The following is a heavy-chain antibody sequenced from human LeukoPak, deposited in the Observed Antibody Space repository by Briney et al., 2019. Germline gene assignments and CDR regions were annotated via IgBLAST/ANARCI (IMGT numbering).Heavy chain of an antibody. CDR1: GFTFSSYG. CDR2: ISYDGSNK. Sequence: PGRSLRLSCAASGFTFSSYGMHWVRQAPGKGLEWVAVISYDGSNKYYADSVKGRFTISRDNSKNTLYLQMNSLRAEDTAVYYCAKDPSPIEDWGQGTLVTVSS. J-gene: IGHJ4*02. CDR3: AKDPSPIED. V-gene: IGHV3-30*18. D-gene: IGHD6-6*01.